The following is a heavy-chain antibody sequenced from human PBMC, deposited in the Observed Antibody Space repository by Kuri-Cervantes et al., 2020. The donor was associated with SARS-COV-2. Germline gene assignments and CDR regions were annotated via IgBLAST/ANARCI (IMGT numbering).Heavy chain of an antibody. CDR1: GYTFTNYA. D-gene: IGHD6-6*01. J-gene: IGHJ4*02. Sequence: ASVKVSCKASGYTFTNYAMHWVRQAPGQRLEWMGWINAGNGNTKYSQKFQGRVTITRDTSASTAYMELSSLRSEDTAVYYCARHSLSSSSLLFDYWGQGTLVTVSS. V-gene: IGHV1-3*01. CDR3: ARHSLSSSSLLFDY. CDR2: INAGNGNT.